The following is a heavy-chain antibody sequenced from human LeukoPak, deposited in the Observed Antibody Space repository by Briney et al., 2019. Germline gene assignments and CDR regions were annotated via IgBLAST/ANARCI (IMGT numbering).Heavy chain of an antibody. CDR3: ARAFEAYCGGDCVARAFDI. V-gene: IGHV3-74*01. J-gene: IGHJ3*02. CDR2: INSDGSST. Sequence: GGSLRLSCAASGFTFSSYWMHWVRQAPGKGLVWVSRINSDGSSTSYADSVKGRFTISRDNAKNTLYLQMNSLRAEDTAVYYCARAFEAYCGGDCVARAFDIWGQRTMVTVSS. D-gene: IGHD2-21*02. CDR1: GFTFSSYW.